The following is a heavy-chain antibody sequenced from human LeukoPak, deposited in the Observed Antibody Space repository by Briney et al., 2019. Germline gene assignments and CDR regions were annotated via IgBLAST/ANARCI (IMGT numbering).Heavy chain of an antibody. CDR2: ISGSGGST. Sequence: GGSLRLSCAASGFTFSSYAMSWVRQAPGKGVEWVSAISGSGGSTYYADSVKGRFTISRDNSKNTLYLQKNSLRAEDTAVYYCAKARGGYDLGGSGWTFDYWGQGTLVTVSS. CDR1: GFTFSSYA. D-gene: IGHD6-19*01. CDR3: AKARGGYDLGGSGWTFDY. J-gene: IGHJ4*02. V-gene: IGHV3-23*01.